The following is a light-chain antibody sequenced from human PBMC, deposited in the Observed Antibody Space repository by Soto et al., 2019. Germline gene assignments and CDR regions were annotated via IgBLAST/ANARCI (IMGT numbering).Light chain of an antibody. V-gene: IGKV1-39*01. CDR3: QQSSSTPQT. Sequence: DIQMTQSPSSLSASVGDRVTITCRASQSVGTYLSWYQQKQGKAPKLLINVASTLQSGVPSRFSGSGSGTDFTLAISSLQPEDFATYYCQQSSSTPQTFGGGTQVDIK. J-gene: IGKJ4*01. CDR1: QSVGTY. CDR2: VAS.